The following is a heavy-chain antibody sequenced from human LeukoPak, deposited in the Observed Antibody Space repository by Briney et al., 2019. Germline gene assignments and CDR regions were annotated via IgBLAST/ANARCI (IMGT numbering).Heavy chain of an antibody. V-gene: IGHV3-48*04. D-gene: IGHD3-3*01. CDR3: ARVRVLEWLVQPYYYYYYMDV. J-gene: IGHJ6*03. CDR2: ISSSSSTI. CDR1: GFTFSSYS. Sequence: PRGSLRLSCAASGFTFSSYSMNWVRQAPGKGLEWVSYISSSSSTIYYADSVKGRFTISRDNAKNSLYLQMNSLRAEDTAVYYCARVRVLEWLVQPYYYYYYMDVWGKGTTVTVSS.